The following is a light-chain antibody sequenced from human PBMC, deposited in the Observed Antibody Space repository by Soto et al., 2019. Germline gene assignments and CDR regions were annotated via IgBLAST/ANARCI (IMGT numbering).Light chain of an antibody. Sequence: EVVLTQSPGTLSLSPGERATLSCRASQSISSGYLAWYQQKPGQAPRLLIYGASSRATGIPDRFSGSGSGTEFTLTISRLEPEDIAVFYCQQYGSSPLTFGQGTKVEIK. CDR1: QSISSGY. CDR3: QQYGSSPLT. CDR2: GAS. V-gene: IGKV3-20*01. J-gene: IGKJ1*01.